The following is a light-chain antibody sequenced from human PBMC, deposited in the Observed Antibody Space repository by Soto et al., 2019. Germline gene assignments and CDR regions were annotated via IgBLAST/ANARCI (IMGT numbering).Light chain of an antibody. J-gene: IGKJ5*01. CDR3: MPSTQLHPT. CDR1: QSLLHITGETF. Sequence: DGVMTQTPLSLSVAPGKPGSISGTASQSLLHITGETFLFWYLQKPGQSPQLMIYAVSTRVSGVKDRFSGSGSGIDFTIEIRRVELAEVGIYDCMPSTQLHPTVGQGTRLEI. CDR2: AVS. V-gene: IGKV2D-29*02.